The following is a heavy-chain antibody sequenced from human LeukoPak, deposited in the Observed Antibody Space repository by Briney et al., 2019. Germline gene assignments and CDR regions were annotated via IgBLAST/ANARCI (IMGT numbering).Heavy chain of an antibody. J-gene: IGHJ3*02. D-gene: IGHD3-10*01. CDR3: ARAPYYYNSGSFGVFDI. Sequence: PGGSLRLSCAASGFTFSTYCMTWLRQTPGKGLEWVANIKPDGDEKYYVDSVKGRFTISRDNAKNSLYLQMDSLTAEDTALYYCARAPYYYNSGSFGVFDIWAKGQWSPSLQ. V-gene: IGHV3-7*01. CDR1: GFTFSTYC. CDR2: IKPDGDEK.